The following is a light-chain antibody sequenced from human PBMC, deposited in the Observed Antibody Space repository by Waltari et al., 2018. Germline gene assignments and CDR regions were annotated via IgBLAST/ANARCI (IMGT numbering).Light chain of an antibody. CDR2: YDS. J-gene: IGLJ2*01. CDR1: DLPTQY. V-gene: IGLV3-25*03. Sequence: SYKLPQPPSVSVSPGQTARITCPGDDLPTQYVHWYQQKPGQAPVILISYDSGRPSGIPERFSGSSSGAIVTLTITGVQAEDEADYYCQSTDSSGTDVVFGGGTKLNV. CDR3: QSTDSSGTDVV.